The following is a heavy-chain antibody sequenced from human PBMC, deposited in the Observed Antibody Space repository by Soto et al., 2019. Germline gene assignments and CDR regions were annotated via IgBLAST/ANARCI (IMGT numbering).Heavy chain of an antibody. CDR2: IIPILGIA. D-gene: IGHD6-6*01. J-gene: IGHJ3*02. CDR1: GGTFSSYP. V-gene: IGHV1-69*04. Sequence: QVQLVQSGAEVKKPGSSVKVSCKASGGTFSSYPISWVRQAPGQGLEWRGRIIPILGIANYAQKFQGRVTITADKSTSTAYMELSSLRSEDTAVYYCARETAPSIAALTDAFDSWGQGTMVTVSS. CDR3: ARETAPSIAALTDAFDS.